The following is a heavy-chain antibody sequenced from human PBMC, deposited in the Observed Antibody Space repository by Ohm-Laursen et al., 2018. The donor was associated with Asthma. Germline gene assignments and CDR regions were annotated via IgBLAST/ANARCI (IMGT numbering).Heavy chain of an antibody. CDR3: VKLAYRGFDSL. CDR2: ISSSSSTI. D-gene: IGHD3-16*01. V-gene: IGHV3-48*04. CDR1: EFTFSLYS. J-gene: IGHJ4*02. Sequence: SLRLSCSASEFTFSLYSMNWVRQAPGKGLEWVSYISSSSSTIYYADSVKGRFTISRDNAKQSLFLQMNSLRVEDTAVYYCVKLAYRGFDSLWGRGTRVTVSS.